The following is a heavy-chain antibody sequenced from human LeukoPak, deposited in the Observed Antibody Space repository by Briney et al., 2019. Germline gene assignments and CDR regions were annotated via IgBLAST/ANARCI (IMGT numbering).Heavy chain of an antibody. CDR1: GFTFNTYG. J-gene: IGHJ4*02. D-gene: IGHD2-15*01. Sequence: GGSLRLSCAASGFTFNTYGMNWVRQAPGKGLEWVSSISGSSSYIYYADSVKSRFTISRDNAKNSLYLQMNSLRADDTAVYYCAGDMPYSPIDYWGQGTLVTVSS. V-gene: IGHV3-21*01. CDR3: AGDMPYSPIDY. CDR2: ISGSSSYI.